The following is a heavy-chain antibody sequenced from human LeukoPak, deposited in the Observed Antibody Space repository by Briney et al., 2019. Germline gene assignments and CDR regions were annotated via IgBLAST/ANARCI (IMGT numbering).Heavy chain of an antibody. Sequence: GGSLRLSCVDSGFTFSNYWMNWVRQAPGKGLVWVPQINTDGSSTNYADSVKGRFTISRDNAKNTLYLQMSSLRAEDTAVYYYARGLQGIDYWGQGTLVTVSS. CDR1: GFTFSNYW. CDR2: INTDGSST. J-gene: IGHJ4*02. D-gene: IGHD4-11*01. V-gene: IGHV3-74*01. CDR3: ARGLQGIDY.